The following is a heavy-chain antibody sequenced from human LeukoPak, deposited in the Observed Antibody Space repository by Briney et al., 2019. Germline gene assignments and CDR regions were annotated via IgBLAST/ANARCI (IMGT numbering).Heavy chain of an antibody. CDR2: ISTYNDNT. J-gene: IGHJ4*02. D-gene: IGHD5-18*01. Sequence: EASVKVSCKTSVYTFTIYGMSWVRQAPGQRLGRMGWISTYNDNTNYAQKFRGRVTMTTDTSTSTVYMELRSLRSDGTAIYYCARQVDTTMALPDYWGQGTLVTVSS. CDR3: ARQVDTTMALPDY. CDR1: VYTFTIYG. V-gene: IGHV1-18*01.